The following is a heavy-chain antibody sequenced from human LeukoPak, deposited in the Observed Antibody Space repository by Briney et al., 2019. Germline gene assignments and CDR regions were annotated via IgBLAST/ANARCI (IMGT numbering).Heavy chain of an antibody. V-gene: IGHV3-23*01. CDR2: FSGSGGTT. Sequence: GGSLRLSCAASGFTFSSYAMNWVRQAPGRGLEWVSGFSGSGGTTYYADSVKGRFTISRDNSKNTLYLQMNSLRAEDTALYYCAKGQRWELPLDYWGQGTLVTVSS. D-gene: IGHD2-15*01. CDR1: GFTFSSYA. J-gene: IGHJ4*02. CDR3: AKGQRWELPLDY.